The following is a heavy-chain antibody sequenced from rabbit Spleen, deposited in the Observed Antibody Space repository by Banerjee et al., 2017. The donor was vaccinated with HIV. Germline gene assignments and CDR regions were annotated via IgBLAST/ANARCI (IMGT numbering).Heavy chain of an antibody. CDR2: IDTNDGDT. V-gene: IGHV1S45*01. D-gene: IGHD8-1*01. Sequence: LEESGGGLVKPGGTLTLTCTVSGFSFSSNWICWVRQAPGKGLEWIACIDTNDGDTDYANWPKGRFTISKSSSTTVTLQMTSLTAADTATYFCARDAGTGDYIDVYFSLWGPGTLVTVS. CDR1: GFSFSSNW. CDR3: ARDAGTGDYIDVYFSL. J-gene: IGHJ4*01.